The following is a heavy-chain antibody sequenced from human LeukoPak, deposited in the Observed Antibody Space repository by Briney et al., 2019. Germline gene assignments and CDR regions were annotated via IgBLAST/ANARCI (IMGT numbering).Heavy chain of an antibody. J-gene: IGHJ4*02. Sequence: SGTLSLTCAVSGGSILTTNWWSWVRQTPGKGLEWIGEVHLSGSSNYNPSLKSRVSMSIDKSKNQLSLKLTSVTAADAAMYYCARESGAFSPFGFWGQGTLVTVSS. CDR1: GGSILTTNW. CDR2: VHLSGSS. CDR3: ARESGAFSPFGF. V-gene: IGHV4-4*02. D-gene: IGHD1-26*01.